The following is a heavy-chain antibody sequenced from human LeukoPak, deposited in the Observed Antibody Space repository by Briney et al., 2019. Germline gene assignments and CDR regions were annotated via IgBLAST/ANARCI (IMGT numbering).Heavy chain of an antibody. CDR2: IYPRDGST. J-gene: IGHJ4*02. CDR1: GYTFTNNY. Sequence: ASVKVSCKASGYTFTNNYLHWVRQAPGQGLEWMGMIYPRDGSTSYAQNFQGRVTVTRDTSTSTVHMELRGLRSEDTAVYYCARDQEGFDYWGQGTVVTVSS. CDR3: ARDQEGFDY. V-gene: IGHV1-46*01.